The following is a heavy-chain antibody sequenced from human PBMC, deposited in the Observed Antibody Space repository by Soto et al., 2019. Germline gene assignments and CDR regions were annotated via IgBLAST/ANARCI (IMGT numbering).Heavy chain of an antibody. D-gene: IGHD2-8*01. CDR1: GFSFTSFGVV. CDR2: IYWDDDK. Sequence: QITLKESGPTVVRPTETLTLTCTFSGFSFTSFGVVVGWVRQPPGKALEWLSHIYWDDDKRFSPSLKTRVTINTVTSANQVVLTMTNMDPVDTGTYYCVHSDTSYGVFDVWGQGTTVTVSS. J-gene: IGHJ3*01. V-gene: IGHV2-5*02. CDR3: VHSDTSYGVFDV.